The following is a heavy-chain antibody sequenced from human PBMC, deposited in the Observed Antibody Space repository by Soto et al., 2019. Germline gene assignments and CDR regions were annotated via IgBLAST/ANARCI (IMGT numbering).Heavy chain of an antibody. CDR3: ARDPPYYDSSGNDY. J-gene: IGHJ4*02. D-gene: IGHD3-22*01. V-gene: IGHV4-38-2*02. CDR2: SYHSWRT. Sequence: PSETRSLTCAVSVYSISSDYYCGWIRQPPGKELEWFGSSYHSWRTYYNPSLKRRVTISVDTSKNQFSLKLSSVTAADTAVYYCARDPPYYDSSGNDYWGQGTLVTVSS. CDR1: VYSISSDYY.